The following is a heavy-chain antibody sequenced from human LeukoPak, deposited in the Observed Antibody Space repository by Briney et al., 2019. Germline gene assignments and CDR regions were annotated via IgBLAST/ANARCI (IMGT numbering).Heavy chain of an antibody. CDR1: GGPLSRYY. V-gene: IGHV4-59*08. Sequence: PSETLSLTCTVSGGPLSRYYWRWIRQPPGKGLEWIGYIYYSGSTNYHPSLKSRVTISVDTSKNQFSLKLSSVTAADTAVYYCARHTPLYGSGSYTFDYWGQGTLVTVSS. D-gene: IGHD3-10*01. J-gene: IGHJ4*02. CDR3: ARHTPLYGSGSYTFDY. CDR2: IYYSGST.